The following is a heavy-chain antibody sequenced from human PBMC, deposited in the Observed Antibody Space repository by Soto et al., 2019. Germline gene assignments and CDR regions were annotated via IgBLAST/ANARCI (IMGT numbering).Heavy chain of an antibody. J-gene: IGHJ6*03. CDR3: ARNFGSSRSLKVGYYYMDV. CDR1: GGTFSSYT. CDR2: IIPILGIA. D-gene: IGHD6-6*01. Sequence: QVQLVQSGAEVKKPGSSVKVSCKASGGTFSSYTISWVRQAPGQGLEWMGRIIPILGIANYAQKFQGRVTVTADKSTSTAYMELSSPRSEDTAVYYCARNFGSSRSLKVGYYYMDVWGKGTTVTVS. V-gene: IGHV1-69*02.